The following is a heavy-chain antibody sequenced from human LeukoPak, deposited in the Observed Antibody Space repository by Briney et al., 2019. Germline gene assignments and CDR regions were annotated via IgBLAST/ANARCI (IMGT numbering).Heavy chain of an antibody. V-gene: IGHV4-39*07. CDR2: IYYSGST. J-gene: IGHJ5*02. CDR1: GGSIGSSSYY. CDR3: VRGPYGSSISNWFDP. D-gene: IGHD3-10*01. Sequence: PSETLSLTCTVSGGSIGSSSYYWGWIRQPPGKGLEWIGSIYYSGSTYYNPSLNSRLSMSVDTPKKQFSLNLRSVTAADTAVYYCVRGPYGSSISNWFDPWGQGLLVTVSS.